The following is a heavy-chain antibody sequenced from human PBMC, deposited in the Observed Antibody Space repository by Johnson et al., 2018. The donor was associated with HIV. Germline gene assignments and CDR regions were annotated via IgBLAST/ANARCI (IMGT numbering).Heavy chain of an antibody. D-gene: IGHD1-26*01. CDR3: AKDFWPVGARGAFDI. CDR1: GFTVPNNY. J-gene: IGHJ3*02. CDR2: IYSGGST. V-gene: IGHV3-66*01. Sequence: VQLVESGGGLVKPGGSLRLSCAASGFTVPNNYMSWVRQAPGKGLEWVSVIYSGGSTYYADSVKGRFTISRDNSKNTLYLQMNSLRAEDTAVYYCAKDFWPVGARGAFDIWGQGTMVTVSS.